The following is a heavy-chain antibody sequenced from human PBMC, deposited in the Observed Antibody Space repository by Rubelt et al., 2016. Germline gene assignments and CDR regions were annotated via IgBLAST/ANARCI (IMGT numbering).Heavy chain of an antibody. Sequence: GSLESYVDSVKGRFTVSRDNAKNSVYLQMNSLRAEDTAVYYCERVASGTSRDYWGQGTLAAVSS. CDR2: GSLE. J-gene: IGHJ4*02. CDR3: ERVASGTSRDY. D-gene: IGHD1-7*01. V-gene: IGHV3-7*03.